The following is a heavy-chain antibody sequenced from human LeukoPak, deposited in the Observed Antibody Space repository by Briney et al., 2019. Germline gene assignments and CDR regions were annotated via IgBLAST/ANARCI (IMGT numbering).Heavy chain of an antibody. V-gene: IGHV4-59*01. D-gene: IGHD1-26*01. CDR1: GGSISSYY. CDR2: IYYSGST. Sequence: PSETLSLTCTVSGGSISSYYWSWIRQPPGKGLEWIGYIYYSGSTNYNPSLKSRVTISVDTSKNPFSLKLSSVTAADTAVYYCARVGSGSYYREAFDIWGQGTMVTVSS. J-gene: IGHJ3*02. CDR3: ARVGSGSYYREAFDI.